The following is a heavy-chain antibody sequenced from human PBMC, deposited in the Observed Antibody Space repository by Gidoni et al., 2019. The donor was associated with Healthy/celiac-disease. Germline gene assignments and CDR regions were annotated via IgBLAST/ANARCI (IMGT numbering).Heavy chain of an antibody. V-gene: IGHV3-23*01. CDR2: ISGSGGST. Sequence: EVQLLESGGGLVQPGGSLRLCCAASGFTFSSYAMSWVRQAQVKGLEVVSAISGSGGSTYYADSVKCRFTISRDNSKNTLYLQMNSLRAEDTAVYYCASRGTYCSGGSCYSGAFDIWGQGTMVTVSS. CDR1: GFTFSSYA. CDR3: ASRGTYCSGGSCYSGAFDI. D-gene: IGHD2-15*01. J-gene: IGHJ3*02.